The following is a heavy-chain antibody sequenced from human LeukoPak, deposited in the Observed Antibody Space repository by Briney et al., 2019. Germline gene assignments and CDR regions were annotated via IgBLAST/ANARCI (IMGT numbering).Heavy chain of an antibody. V-gene: IGHV1-69*13. J-gene: IGHJ5*02. CDR1: GYTFRSFA. CDR2: IIPIFDTA. Sequence: ASVKVSCKASGYTFRSFAINWVRQAPGQGLEWMGGIIPIFDTADYAQTFQGRVTITADESTSTAYMELTSLRSEDTAVYYCARDRLPVGATGWFDPWGQGTLVTVSS. D-gene: IGHD1-26*01. CDR3: ARDRLPVGATGWFDP.